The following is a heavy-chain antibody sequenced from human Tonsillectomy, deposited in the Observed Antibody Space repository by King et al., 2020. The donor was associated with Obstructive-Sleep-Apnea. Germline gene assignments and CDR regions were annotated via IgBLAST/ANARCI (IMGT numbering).Heavy chain of an antibody. CDR3: ARSLDSSGYYYTNY. CDR1: GGSISSYY. J-gene: IGHJ4*02. V-gene: IGHV4-59*08. CDR2: ISYSGST. Sequence: VQLQESGPGLVKPSETLSLTCTVSGGSISSYYWSWIRQPPGKGLEWIGYISYSGSTNYNPSLKSRVTISVDTSKNQFSLKLSSLTAAATAVYYCARSLDSSGYYYTNYWGQGTLVTVSS. D-gene: IGHD3-22*01.